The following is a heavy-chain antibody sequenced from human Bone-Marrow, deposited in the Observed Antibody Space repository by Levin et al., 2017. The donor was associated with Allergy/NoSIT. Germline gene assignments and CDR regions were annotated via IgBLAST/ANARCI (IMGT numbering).Heavy chain of an antibody. CDR3: ARDRSGSYFDY. D-gene: IGHD5-12*01. CDR1: GGSVSSGSYY. Sequence: KASETLSLTCTVSGGSVSSGSYYWSWIRQPPGKGLEWIGYRYYSGSTSYNPSLKSRVTISADTSKNQFSLKLTSVTAAATAVYYCARDRSGSYFDYWGQGTLVTVSS. CDR2: RYYSGST. V-gene: IGHV4-61*01. J-gene: IGHJ4*02.